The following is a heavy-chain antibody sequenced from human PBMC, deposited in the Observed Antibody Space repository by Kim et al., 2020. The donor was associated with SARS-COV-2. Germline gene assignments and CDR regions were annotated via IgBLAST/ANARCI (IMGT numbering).Heavy chain of an antibody. J-gene: IGHJ2*01. Sequence: SVKGRFTISRDNSKNTLYLQMSSLRAEDTAVYYCVKDRIAAAGPYWYFDLWGRGTLVTVSS. D-gene: IGHD6-13*01. CDR3: VKDRIAAAGPYWYFDL. V-gene: IGHV3-64D*09.